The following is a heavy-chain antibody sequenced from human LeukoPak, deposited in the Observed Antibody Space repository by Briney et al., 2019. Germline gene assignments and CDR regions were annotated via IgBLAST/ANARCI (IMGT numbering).Heavy chain of an antibody. CDR1: GITFSSYA. CDR3: AKARGQYSSSSRFFDY. J-gene: IGHJ4*02. D-gene: IGHD6-6*01. V-gene: IGHV3-23*01. CDR2: ISGSGGST. Sequence: GGSLRLSCVASGITFSSYAMSWVRQAPGKGLEWVSAISGSGGSTYYADSVKGRFTISRDNSKNTLYLQMNSLRAEDTAVYYCAKARGQYSSSSRFFDYWGQGTLVTVSS.